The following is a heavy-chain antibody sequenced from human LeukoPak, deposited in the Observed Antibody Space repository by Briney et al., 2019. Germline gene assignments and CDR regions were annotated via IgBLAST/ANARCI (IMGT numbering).Heavy chain of an antibody. Sequence: SVKVSCKASGGTFSSYAISWVRQAPGQGLEWMGGIIPIFGTANYAQKFQGRVTITADESTSTAYMELSSLRSEDTAVYYCARGYSSSWQTYYYYYYMDVWGKGTTVTVSS. CDR1: GGTFSSYA. J-gene: IGHJ6*03. CDR2: IIPIFGTA. V-gene: IGHV1-69*13. D-gene: IGHD6-13*01. CDR3: ARGYSSSWQTYYYYYYMDV.